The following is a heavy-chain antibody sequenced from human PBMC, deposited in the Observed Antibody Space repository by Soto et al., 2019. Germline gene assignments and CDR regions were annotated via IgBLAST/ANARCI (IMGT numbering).Heavy chain of an antibody. V-gene: IGHV1-69*13. CDR1: GGTFSSYA. Sequence: GASVKVSCKASGGTFSSYAISWVRQAPGQGLEWMGGIIPIFGTANYEQKFQGRVTITADESTSTAYMELSSLRSEDTDVYYCARARGSSSSRGRFDPWGKGTLVTVSS. CDR2: IIPIFGTA. D-gene: IGHD6-6*01. J-gene: IGHJ5*02. CDR3: ARARGSSSSRGRFDP.